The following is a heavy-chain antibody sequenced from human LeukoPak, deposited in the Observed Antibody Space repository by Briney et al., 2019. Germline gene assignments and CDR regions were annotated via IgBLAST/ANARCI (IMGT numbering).Heavy chain of an antibody. D-gene: IGHD4-17*01. CDR3: ARDHYDQGTALDV. CDR1: GFTFSGYA. J-gene: IGHJ3*01. Sequence: PGGSLRLSCAASGFTFSGYAMSWVRQAPGKGLEWISTISGSGANTYYAGSARGRFSISRDNSKNTVFLQWSSLRAEDTAVYYCARDHYDQGTALDVWGQGTRVTVSS. V-gene: IGHV3-23*01. CDR2: ISGSGANT.